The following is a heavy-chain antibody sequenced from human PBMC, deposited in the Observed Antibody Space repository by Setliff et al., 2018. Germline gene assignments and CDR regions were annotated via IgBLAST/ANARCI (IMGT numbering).Heavy chain of an antibody. Sequence: KTSETLSLTCAVSGGSISSGGYYWSWIRQHPGKGLEWIGYIYYSGSTYYNPSLKSRVTISVDTSKNQFSLKLSSVTAADTAVYYCARVPRFTDTRNAFDIWGQGTMVTVSS. V-gene: IGHV4-31*11. D-gene: IGHD5-18*01. CDR1: GGSISSGGYY. CDR3: ARVPRFTDTRNAFDI. CDR2: IYYSGST. J-gene: IGHJ3*02.